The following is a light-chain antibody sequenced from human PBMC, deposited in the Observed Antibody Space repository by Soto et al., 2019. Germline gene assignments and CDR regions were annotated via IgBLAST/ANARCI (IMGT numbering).Light chain of an antibody. Sequence: QSVLTQPPSVSGAPGQRVTISCTGSSSNIGAGYDVHWYQQLPGTAPKLLIYGNSNRPSGVPDQFSGSKSGTSASLAITGLQVEDEADSYCQSYDSSLSVFYVFGTGTKVTVL. CDR2: GNS. J-gene: IGLJ1*01. CDR1: SSNIGAGYD. CDR3: QSYDSSLSVFYV. V-gene: IGLV1-40*01.